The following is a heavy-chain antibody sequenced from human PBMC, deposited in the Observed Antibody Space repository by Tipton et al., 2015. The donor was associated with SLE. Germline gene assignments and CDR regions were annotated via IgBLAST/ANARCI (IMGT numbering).Heavy chain of an antibody. J-gene: IGHJ4*02. V-gene: IGHV3-33*01. CDR2: IWFDGSRK. CDR1: GFSFSPYG. CDR3: AREWQQLVGFDY. D-gene: IGHD6-13*01. Sequence: SLRLSCAASGFSFSPYGMHWVRQPQGKGLEWVAVIWFDGSRKYYVDSVKGRFTISRDNSKKTLYLQMSSLRAEDTAVYYCAREWQQLVGFDYWGQGTLVTVSS.